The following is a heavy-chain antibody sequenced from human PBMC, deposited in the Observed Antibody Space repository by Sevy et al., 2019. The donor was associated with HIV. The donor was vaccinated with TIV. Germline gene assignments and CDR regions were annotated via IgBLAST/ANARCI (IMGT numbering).Heavy chain of an antibody. J-gene: IGHJ4*02. D-gene: IGHD5-18*01. V-gene: IGHV4-30-4*01. Sequence: SETLSLTCTVSGGSITSSDSYWSWIRQAPGKGLEWIGYIHYSGGTYYNPFLKGRVAMSVDTSEKQFSLRLSFLTAADTATYCCASKRGYGQGPFDYWGQGTLVTVSS. CDR2: IHYSGGT. CDR3: ASKRGYGQGPFDY. CDR1: GGSITSSDSY.